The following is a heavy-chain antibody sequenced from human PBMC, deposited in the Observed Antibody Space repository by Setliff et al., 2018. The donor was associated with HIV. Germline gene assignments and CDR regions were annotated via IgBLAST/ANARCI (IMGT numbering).Heavy chain of an antibody. J-gene: IGHJ4*02. D-gene: IGHD1-1*01. Sequence: SETLSLTCAVYGGSFSDYYWSWIRQPPGKGLEWIGEIYHSGSTIYNPSLKSRVTISLDTPKNQFSLKLNSVTAADTAVYYCATIGGGTGNWIIDYWGQGTPVTVSS. CDR1: GGSFSDYY. CDR2: IYHSGST. V-gene: IGHV4-34*01. CDR3: ATIGGGTGNWIIDY.